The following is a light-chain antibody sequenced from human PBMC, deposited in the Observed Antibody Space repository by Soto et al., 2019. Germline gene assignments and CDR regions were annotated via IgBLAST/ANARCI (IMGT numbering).Light chain of an antibody. Sequence: QSVLTQPASVSGSPGQSITISCTGTSSDVGSYNLVSWYQQHPGKAPKLVIYEVSERPSGVSNRFSGSKSGNTASLTISGLQAEDEADYYCCSYAGSSRVFGGGTKVTVL. CDR1: SSDVGSYNL. CDR3: CSYAGSSRV. J-gene: IGLJ3*02. V-gene: IGLV2-23*02. CDR2: EVS.